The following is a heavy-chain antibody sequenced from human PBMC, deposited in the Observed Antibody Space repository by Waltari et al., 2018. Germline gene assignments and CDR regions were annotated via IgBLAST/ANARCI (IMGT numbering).Heavy chain of an antibody. CDR2: IKQDGSET. CDR1: GFDFSSYW. J-gene: IGHJ4*02. CDR3: ARGNNPEY. V-gene: IGHV3-7*01. Sequence: EVQLVESGGGLVQPGGSLRLSCAVSGFDFSSYWMSWVRQVPGKGLEWVANIKQDGSETWYQDSVNGRFTISRDNAKNSLYLQMNNLRGDDTGVYYCARGNNPEYWGQGVLVTVSS.